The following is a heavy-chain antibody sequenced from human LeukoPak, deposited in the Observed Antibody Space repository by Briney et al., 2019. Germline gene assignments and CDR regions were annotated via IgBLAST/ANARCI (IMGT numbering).Heavy chain of an antibody. Sequence: SVKVSCKASGGTFSSYAISWVRQAPGQGLEWMGGIIPIFGTANYAQKFQGRVTITADESTSTAYMELSSLRSEDTAVYYCARPLFPVDYDSSGRSTADYYFDYWGQGTLVTVSS. D-gene: IGHD3-22*01. J-gene: IGHJ4*02. CDR1: GGTFSSYA. CDR3: ARPLFPVDYDSSGRSTADYYFDY. V-gene: IGHV1-69*01. CDR2: IIPIFGTA.